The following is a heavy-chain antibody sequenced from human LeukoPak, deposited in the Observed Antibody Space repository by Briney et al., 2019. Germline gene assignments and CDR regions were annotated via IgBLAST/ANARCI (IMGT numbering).Heavy chain of an antibody. V-gene: IGHV4-34*01. J-gene: IGHJ4*02. CDR1: GGSFSGYY. CDR2: INHSGST. D-gene: IGHD2-8*01. CDR3: ASLVLMVYVIDY. Sequence: SETMSLTCAVYGGSFSGYYWSWIRQPPGKGLEWIGEINHSGSTNYNPSLKSRVTISVDTSKNQFSLKLSSVTAADTAVYYCASLVLMVYVIDYWGQGTLVTVSS.